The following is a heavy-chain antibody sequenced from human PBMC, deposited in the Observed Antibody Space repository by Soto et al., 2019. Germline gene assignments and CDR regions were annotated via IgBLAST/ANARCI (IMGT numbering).Heavy chain of an antibody. J-gene: IGHJ3*02. V-gene: IGHV1-69*02. Sequence: QVQLVQSGPELKKPGSSVRVSCRASGGTFPSSPLTWVRQSPGQGLEWLGRIIATLDLTNSAQNFQGRVTITADKSTSTAYMELTSLRSEDTAVYYCATAIGDQTGFDNWGQGTVVTVSS. CDR2: IIATLDLT. CDR3: ATAIGDQTGFDN. CDR1: GGTFPSSP. D-gene: IGHD2-2*01.